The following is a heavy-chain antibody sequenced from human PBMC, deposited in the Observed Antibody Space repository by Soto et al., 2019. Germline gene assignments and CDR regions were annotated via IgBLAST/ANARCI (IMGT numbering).Heavy chain of an antibody. V-gene: IGHV4-4*02. Sequence: QVQLQESGPGLVKPSGTLSLTCAVSGGSISSSNWWSWVRQPPGKGLEWIGEIYHSGSTNYNPSLKSRVPISVDKATNQFSLKLSSVTAADTAVYYCARMGVGYQLLRGSWFDPWGQGTLVTVSS. J-gene: IGHJ5*02. CDR1: GGSISSSNW. D-gene: IGHD2-2*01. CDR3: ARMGVGYQLLRGSWFDP. CDR2: IYHSGST.